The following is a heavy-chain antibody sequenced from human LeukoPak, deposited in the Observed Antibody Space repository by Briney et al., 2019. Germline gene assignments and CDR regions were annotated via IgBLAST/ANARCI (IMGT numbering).Heavy chain of an antibody. D-gene: IGHD2-2*02. V-gene: IGHV1-2*02. CDR3: ARGGIPIHYYYMDV. CDR1: GYTFTGYY. CDR2: INPNSGGT. Sequence: GASVKVSCKASGYTFTGYYMHWVRQAPGQGLEWMGWINPNSGGTNHPQKFQGRVTMTRDTSISTAYMELSRLRSDDTAVYYCARGGIPIHYYYMDVWGKGTTVTISS. J-gene: IGHJ6*03.